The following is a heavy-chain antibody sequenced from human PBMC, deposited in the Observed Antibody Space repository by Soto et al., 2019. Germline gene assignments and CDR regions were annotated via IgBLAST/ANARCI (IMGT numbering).Heavy chain of an antibody. CDR3: ANGKYSGYDYCHAFDI. CDR2: ISSSSSYT. J-gene: IGHJ3*02. V-gene: IGHV3-11*05. D-gene: IGHD5-12*01. CDR1: GFTFSDYY. Sequence: QVQLVESGGGLVKPGGSLRLSCAASGFTFSDYYMSWIRQAPGKGLEWVSYISSSSSYTNYADSVKGRFTISRDNAKNSLYLQMYSLRAEDTAVYYCANGKYSGYDYCHAFDIWGQGTMVTVSS.